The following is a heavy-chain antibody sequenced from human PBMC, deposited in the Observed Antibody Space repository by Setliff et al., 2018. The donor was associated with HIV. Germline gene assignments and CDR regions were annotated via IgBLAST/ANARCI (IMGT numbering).Heavy chain of an antibody. CDR2: IRTYNGNT. V-gene: IGHV1-18*04. J-gene: IGHJ4*02. CDR1: GYTFTDYY. Sequence: ASVKVSCKTSGYTFTDYYIHWVRQAPGQGLEWMGWIRTYNGNTYYAQKFQGRVTMTADTSASTAYMELRSLTSDDTAVYYCARWAWTLVRGVDYWGQGTLVTVSS. CDR3: ARWAWTLVRGVDY. D-gene: IGHD3-10*01.